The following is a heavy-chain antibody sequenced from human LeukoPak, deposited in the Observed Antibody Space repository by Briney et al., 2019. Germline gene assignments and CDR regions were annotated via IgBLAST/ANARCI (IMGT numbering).Heavy chain of an antibody. Sequence: GGSLRLSCAASGFTFSSYWMHWVRQAPGKGLVWVSRINSDGSSTSYADSVKGRFTISRDNAKNTLYLQMNSLRAEDTAAYYCVTERGDSSGYYYLDYWGQGTLVTVSS. CDR3: VTERGDSSGYYYLDY. V-gene: IGHV3-74*01. J-gene: IGHJ4*02. CDR2: INSDGSST. D-gene: IGHD3-22*01. CDR1: GFTFSSYW.